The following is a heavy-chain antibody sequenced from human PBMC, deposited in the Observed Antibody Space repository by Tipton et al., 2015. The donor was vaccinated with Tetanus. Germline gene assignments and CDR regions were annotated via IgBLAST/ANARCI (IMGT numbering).Heavy chain of an antibody. CDR3: ARDSHVGGPVVNCFDR. Sequence: TLSLTCTVCGGSVSSGSYYWSWIRQTPARGLEWSVSVDYTGHTYHNPSLKSRVTLSVDVSKNQFSLRVSSVTAADTALYFCARDSHVGGPVVNCFDRWGLGTLVTVSS. J-gene: IGHJ4*02. CDR2: VDYTGHT. D-gene: IGHD3-16*01. V-gene: IGHV4-39*02. CDR1: GGSVSSGSYY.